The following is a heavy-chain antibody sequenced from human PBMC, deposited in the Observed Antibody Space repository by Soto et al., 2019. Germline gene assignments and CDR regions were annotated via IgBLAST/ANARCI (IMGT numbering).Heavy chain of an antibody. V-gene: IGHV4-39*07. Sequence: PSETLSLTCTVSGGSISSSSYYWGWIRQPPGKGLEWIGEINHSGSTNYNPSLKSRVTISVDTSKNQFSLKLSSVTAADTAVYYCARCPRSIAAADYWGQGTLVTVSS. J-gene: IGHJ4*02. CDR3: ARCPRSIAAADY. D-gene: IGHD6-13*01. CDR1: GGSISSSSYY. CDR2: INHSGST.